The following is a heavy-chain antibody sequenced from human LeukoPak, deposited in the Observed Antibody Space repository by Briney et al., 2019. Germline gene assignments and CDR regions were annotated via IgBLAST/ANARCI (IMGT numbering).Heavy chain of an antibody. D-gene: IGHD6-13*01. CDR2: MNPNSGNT. V-gene: IGHV1-8*03. Sequence: ASVKVSCKASGYTFTSYDINWVRQATGQGLEWMGWMNPNSGNTGYAQKFQGRVTITADESTSTAYMELSSLRSEDTAVYYCARASPDPRPAQRYSSSWERRPSLTRRGLDYWGQGTLVTVSS. CDR1: GYTFTSYD. CDR3: ARASPDPRPAQRYSSSWERRPSLTRRGLDY. J-gene: IGHJ4*02.